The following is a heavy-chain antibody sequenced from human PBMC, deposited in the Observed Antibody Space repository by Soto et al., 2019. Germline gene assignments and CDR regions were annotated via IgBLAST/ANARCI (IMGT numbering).Heavy chain of an antibody. CDR2: TYYRSKWYN. J-gene: IGHJ6*02. CDR3: ARESYSSSRPDGYYYYYGMDV. V-gene: IGHV6-1*01. CDR1: GDSVSSNSAA. D-gene: IGHD6-6*01. Sequence: PSQTLSLTCAISGDSVSSNSAAWNWIRQSPSRGLEWLGRTYYRSKWYNDYAVSVKSRITINPDTSKNQFSLQLNSVTPEDTAVYYCARESYSSSRPDGYYYYYGMDVWGQGTTVTVSS.